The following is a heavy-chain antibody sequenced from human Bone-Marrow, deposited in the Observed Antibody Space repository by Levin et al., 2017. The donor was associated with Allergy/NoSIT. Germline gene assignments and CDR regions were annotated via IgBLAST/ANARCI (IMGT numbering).Heavy chain of an antibody. CDR2: IWHDGTNK. CDR3: ARNLAYGLDV. CDR1: FFLLSIYF. V-gene: IGHV3-33*01. J-gene: IGHJ6*02. Sequence: GESLKISCTVSFFLLSIYFLPFFLPLPFKGLEWVAAIWHDGTNKYYDDSVKGRFTISRDDSKNTVLLQMSSLRAEDTALYYCARNLAYGLDVWGQGTTVTVSS.